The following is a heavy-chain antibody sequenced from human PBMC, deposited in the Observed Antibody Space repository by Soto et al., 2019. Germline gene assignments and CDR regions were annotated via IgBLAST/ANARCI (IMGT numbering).Heavy chain of an antibody. J-gene: IGHJ6*03. CDR2: ISGSGGST. CDR1: GFTFSSYA. Sequence: HPGGSLRLSCAAPGFTFSSYAMSWVRQAPGKGLEWVSAISGSGGSTYYADSVKGRFTISRDNSKNTLYLQMNSLRAEDTAVYYCAKTGAGYCSSTSCPNLYYYYYYMDVWGKGTTVTISS. D-gene: IGHD2-2*01. V-gene: IGHV3-23*01. CDR3: AKTGAGYCSSTSCPNLYYYYYYMDV.